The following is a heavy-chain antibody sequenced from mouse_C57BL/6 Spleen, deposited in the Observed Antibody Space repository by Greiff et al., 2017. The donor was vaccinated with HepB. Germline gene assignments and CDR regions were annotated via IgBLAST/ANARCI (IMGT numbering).Heavy chain of an antibody. V-gene: IGHV1-15*01. CDR3: TRGYDGYYDWYFDV. Sequence: QVQLKQSGAELVRPGASVTLSCKASGYTFTDYEMHWVKQTPVHGLEWIGAIDPETGGTAYNQKFKGKAILTADKSSSTAYMELRSLTSEDAAVYYCTRGYDGYYDWYFDVWGTGTTVTVSS. D-gene: IGHD2-3*01. CDR1: GYTFTDYE. J-gene: IGHJ1*03. CDR2: IDPETGGT.